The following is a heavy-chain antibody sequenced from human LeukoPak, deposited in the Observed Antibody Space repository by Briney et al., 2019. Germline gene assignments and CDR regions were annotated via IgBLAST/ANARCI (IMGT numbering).Heavy chain of an antibody. D-gene: IGHD1-1*01. CDR3: ASLWDDGY. CDR2: IKQDGSEK. J-gene: IGHJ4*02. CDR1: GFSFSSSW. V-gene: IGHV3-7*02. Sequence: GGSLRLSCAASGFSFSSSWMTWVRQAPGKGPEWVTTIKQDGSEKFYVNSVKGRFTISRDNTKDSLYLQMNSLRADDTAVYYCASLWDDGYWGQGTLVTVSS.